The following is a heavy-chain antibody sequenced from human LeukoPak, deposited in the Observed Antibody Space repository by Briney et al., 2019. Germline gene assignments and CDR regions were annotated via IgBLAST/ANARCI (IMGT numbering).Heavy chain of an antibody. D-gene: IGHD3-22*01. CDR2: IWYDEITK. J-gene: IGHJ4*02. V-gene: IGHV3-30*02. CDR1: GFTFRSYG. CDR3: AKDNSDYYFDY. Sequence: GGSLRLSCVASGFTFRSYGIHWVRQAPGKGLEWLAFIWYDEITKNYADSVKGRFTISRDNSKNTLYVQMNNLRPDDTAVYYCAKDNSDYYFDYWGQGTLVTVSS.